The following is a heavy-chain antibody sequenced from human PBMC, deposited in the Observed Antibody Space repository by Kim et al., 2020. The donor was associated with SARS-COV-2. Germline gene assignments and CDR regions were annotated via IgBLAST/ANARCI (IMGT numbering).Heavy chain of an antibody. Sequence: GGSLRLSCAASGFTFSNFAMSWVRPAPGKGLQWVSGITGRGGGSSSYAYSVKGRFTISRDNSKNTLFLQMNSLRVENTALYYCAKDPYTSGGYGAGDSWGQGTQVTVSS. J-gene: IGHJ4*02. CDR2: ITGRGGGSS. D-gene: IGHD6-19*01. CDR3: AKDPYTSGGYGAGDS. CDR1: GFTFSNFA. V-gene: IGHV3-23*01.